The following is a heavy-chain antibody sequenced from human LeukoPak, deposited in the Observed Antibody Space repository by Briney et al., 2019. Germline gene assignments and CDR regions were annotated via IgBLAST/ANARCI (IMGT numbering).Heavy chain of an antibody. CDR1: GFTFSSYA. CDR2: ISGSGGST. V-gene: IGHV3-23*01. CDR3: AKDLSGTGTTPFDY. D-gene: IGHD1-1*01. J-gene: IGHJ4*02. Sequence: GGALRLSCAASGFTFSSYAMSWVRQAPGKGLEWVSAISGSGGSTYYADSVKGRFTISRDNSKNTLYLQMNSLRAEDTAVYYCAKDLSGTGTTPFDYWGQGTLVTVSS.